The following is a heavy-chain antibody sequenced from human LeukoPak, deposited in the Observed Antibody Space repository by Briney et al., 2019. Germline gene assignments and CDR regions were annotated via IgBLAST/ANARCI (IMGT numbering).Heavy chain of an antibody. CDR1: GFTFSVYS. J-gene: IGHJ4*02. V-gene: IGHV3-48*02. CDR2: ITSSSSSI. CDR3: TGDCSSTSCYGY. D-gene: IGHD2-2*01. Sequence: AGGSLRLSCAASGFTFSVYSMNWVRQAPGKGLEWVSYITSSSSSIYYADSVKGRFTTSGDNAKNSLYLQMNSLRDEDTAVYYCTGDCSSTSCYGYWGQGTLVTVSP.